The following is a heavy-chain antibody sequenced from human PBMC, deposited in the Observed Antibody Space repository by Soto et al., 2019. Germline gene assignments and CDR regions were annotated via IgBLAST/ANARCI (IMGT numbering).Heavy chain of an antibody. J-gene: IGHJ4*02. V-gene: IGHV3-48*03. CDR3: AKGPHTNVGWPYYFES. CDR2: SSPRGDTI. Sequence: LRLSCVASGFSLANYPMNWVSQTPGKGLEWISYSSPRGDTIYYADSVEGRFTISRDNARNSLSLHMSSLRDEDSALYYCAKGPHTNVGWPYYFESWGQGVPVTVSS. D-gene: IGHD6-19*01. CDR1: GFSLANYP.